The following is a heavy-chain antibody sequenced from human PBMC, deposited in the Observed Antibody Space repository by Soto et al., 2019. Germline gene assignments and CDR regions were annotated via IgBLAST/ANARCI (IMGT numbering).Heavy chain of an antibody. V-gene: IGHV1-18*01. CDR2: SSAYNGNT. Sequence: QVQLVQSGAEVKKPGASVKVSCKASGYTFTSYGITWVRQAPGRGLEWLGWSSAYNGNTDYAQKVQDRVTMTTDRSTSRVSIELRSLRSDDTAVYYCARADFLEYTSRFCLDFWGQGTLVTVSS. J-gene: IGHJ4*02. CDR3: ARADFLEYTSRFCLDF. CDR1: GYTFTSYG. D-gene: IGHD6-13*01.